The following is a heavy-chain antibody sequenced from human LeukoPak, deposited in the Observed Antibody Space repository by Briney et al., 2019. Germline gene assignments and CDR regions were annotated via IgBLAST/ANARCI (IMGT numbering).Heavy chain of an antibody. Sequence: GGSLRLSCAASGLTFSDYAMIWVRQAPGKGLEWVSSITGGGGGTSYGDSVKGRFTVYRDNSKNTLYLQMNSLRAEDTAIYYCAKDPNGDYVGAFDSWGKGTTVTVSS. CDR2: ITGGGGGT. V-gene: IGHV3-23*01. D-gene: IGHD4-17*01. CDR1: GLTFSDYA. J-gene: IGHJ6*04. CDR3: AKDPNGDYVGAFDS.